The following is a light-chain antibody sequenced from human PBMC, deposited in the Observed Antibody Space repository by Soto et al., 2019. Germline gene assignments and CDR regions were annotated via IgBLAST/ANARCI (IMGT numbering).Light chain of an antibody. J-gene: IGKJ2*01. CDR1: QSFSSSS. CDR3: QQYGSSPLYT. Sequence: EIVLTQSPGTLSLSPGERATLSCRASQSFSSSSLAWYQQKPGQAPRLLIYGASSRTTGIPDRFSGSGSGTAFTLTISRLEPEDFAVYYCQQYGSSPLYTFGQGTKLEIK. V-gene: IGKV3-20*01. CDR2: GAS.